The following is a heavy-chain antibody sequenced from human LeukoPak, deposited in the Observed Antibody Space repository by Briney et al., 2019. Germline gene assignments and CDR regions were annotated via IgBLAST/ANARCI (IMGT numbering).Heavy chain of an antibody. V-gene: IGHV3-74*01. CDR1: RFSFSNYW. Sequence: GGSLRLSCAASRFSFSNYWMHWVRQAPGKGLVWVSRVKSDGSNPSYADSVKGRFAISRDNAENMLYLQMNTLGAEDAAVYYCARDIVSGSGSLDYWGQGTLVTVSS. CDR2: VKSDGSNP. D-gene: IGHD3-10*01. J-gene: IGHJ4*02. CDR3: ARDIVSGSGSLDY.